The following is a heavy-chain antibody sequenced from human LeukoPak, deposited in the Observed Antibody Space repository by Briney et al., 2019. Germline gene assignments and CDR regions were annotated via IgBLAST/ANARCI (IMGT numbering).Heavy chain of an antibody. D-gene: IGHD3-22*01. Sequence: SETLSLTCTVSGGSISSGGYYWSWIRQHPGTGLEWIGYIYYSGSTYYNPSLKSRVTISVDTSKNQFSLKLSSVTAADTAVYYCARHGATMIVVEQNWFDPWGQGTLVTVSS. CDR1: GGSISSGGYY. J-gene: IGHJ5*02. CDR2: IYYSGST. CDR3: ARHGATMIVVEQNWFDP. V-gene: IGHV4-31*03.